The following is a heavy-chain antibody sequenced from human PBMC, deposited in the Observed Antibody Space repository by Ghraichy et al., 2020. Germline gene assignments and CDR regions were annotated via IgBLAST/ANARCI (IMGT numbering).Heavy chain of an antibody. J-gene: IGHJ4*02. V-gene: IGHV3-74*03. Sequence: GSLRLSCAASGFTFSSHWMHWVRQAPGKGLVWVSRINSDGSVTTYADSVKGRFTISRDNAKHTLYLQMNSLRAEDTAVYYCARGASGSYREFFDLWGQGTLVTVSS. D-gene: IGHD3-10*01. CDR2: INSDGSVT. CDR3: ARGASGSYREFFDL. CDR1: GFTFSSHW.